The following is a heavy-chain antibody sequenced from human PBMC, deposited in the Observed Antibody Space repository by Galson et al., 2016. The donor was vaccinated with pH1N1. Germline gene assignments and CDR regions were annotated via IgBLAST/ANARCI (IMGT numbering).Heavy chain of an antibody. CDR1: GFTFSSSG. D-gene: IGHD2-21*01. J-gene: IGHJ2*01. V-gene: IGHV3-33*01. Sequence: SLRLSCAASGFTFSSSGMHWVRQAPGKGLEWVAVIWYDGSNKYYADSVKGRFTISRDNSKNTLYLQMNSLRAEDTAVYYCARYVGSDWAPDLWGRGTLVTVSS. CDR3: ARYVGSDWAPDL. CDR2: IWYDGSNK.